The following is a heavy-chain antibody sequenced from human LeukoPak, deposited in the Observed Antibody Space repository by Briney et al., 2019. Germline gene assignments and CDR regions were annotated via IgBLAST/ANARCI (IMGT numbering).Heavy chain of an antibody. D-gene: IGHD3-10*01. CDR1: GFTLSSYG. CDR2: IRYDGTNK. J-gene: IGHJ4*02. V-gene: IGHV3-30*02. CDR3: ARVGLNDYGSGTYADY. Sequence: GGSLRLSCAASGFTLSSYGMHWVRQAPGKGLEWVAFIRYDGTNKYYADSVKGRFTISRDNAKNSLYLQMNTLRAEDTAVYYCARVGLNDYGSGTYADYWGQGTLVTVSS.